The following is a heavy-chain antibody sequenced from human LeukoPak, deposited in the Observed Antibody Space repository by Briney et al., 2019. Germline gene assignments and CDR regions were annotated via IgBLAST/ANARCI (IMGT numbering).Heavy chain of an antibody. CDR3: ARDLSGDYPKDSLDI. CDR1: GFTFSSYG. Sequence: QSGGSLRLSCAASGFTFSSYGMHWVRQAPGKGLEWVAFIRYDGSNKYYADSVKGRFTISRDNSKNTLYLQMNSLRAEDTAVYYCARDLSGDYPKDSLDIWGQGTMVTVSS. J-gene: IGHJ3*02. D-gene: IGHD4-17*01. CDR2: IRYDGSNK. V-gene: IGHV3-30*02.